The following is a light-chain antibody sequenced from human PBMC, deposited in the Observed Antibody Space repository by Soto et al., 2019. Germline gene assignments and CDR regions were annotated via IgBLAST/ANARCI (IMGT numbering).Light chain of an antibody. Sequence: EMVMTQSSATLSVSPVERDTLSCRASQSVSSKLAWYQQRPGQAPRLLIYDTSTRATGIPARFSGSGSGTEFTLTISSLQSEDFAVYSCQQYSNWPPFTLGQGTRLEIK. CDR1: QSVSSK. V-gene: IGKV3-15*01. J-gene: IGKJ5*01. CDR3: QQYSNWPPFT. CDR2: DTS.